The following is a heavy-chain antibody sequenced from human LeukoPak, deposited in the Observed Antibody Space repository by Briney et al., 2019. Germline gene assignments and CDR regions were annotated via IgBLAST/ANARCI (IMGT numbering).Heavy chain of an antibody. CDR1: GFTFSSYS. Sequence: PGGSLRLSCAASGFTFSSYSMNWVRQAPGKGLEWVSSISSSSSYIYYADSVKGRFTISRDNAKNSLYLQMNSLRAEDTAVYYCARYSSGWSYYFDYWGQATLVTVSS. CDR3: ARYSSGWSYYFDY. V-gene: IGHV3-21*01. CDR2: ISSSSSYI. D-gene: IGHD6-19*01. J-gene: IGHJ4*02.